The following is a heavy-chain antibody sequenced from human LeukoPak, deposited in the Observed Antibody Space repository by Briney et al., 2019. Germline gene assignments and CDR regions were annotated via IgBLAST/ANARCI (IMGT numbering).Heavy chain of an antibody. D-gene: IGHD2-2*01. J-gene: IGHJ5*02. V-gene: IGHV3-11*06. CDR2: ISSXSXYT. CDR3: ARQSSWWFDP. CDR1: XXTSXDXX. Sequence: PGGSLRLSCAXSXXTSXDXXXXXXXXXXXXXXXWXSXISSXSXYTXYADXVXGRFTISRDNAKNSLYLQMNSLXAEDTAVYYCARQSSWWFDPWGQGTLVTVSS.